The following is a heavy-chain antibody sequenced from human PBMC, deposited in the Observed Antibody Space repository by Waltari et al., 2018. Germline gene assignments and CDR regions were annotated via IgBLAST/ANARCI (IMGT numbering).Heavy chain of an antibody. CDR1: ACPFSSDS. D-gene: IGHD6-6*01. J-gene: IGHJ4*02. CDR2: IIISSGCI. V-gene: IGHV3-21*01. Sequence: EVQLVEPGGGLVKPGGSVGISCAASACPFSSDSRNWVPQAPAEGRGGVSAIIISSGCIYYAASVKGRFTISRDNAKNPLSLQMNSLRAEDTAVYYCARVSIAAYDFDYWGQGTLVTVSS. CDR3: ARVSIAAYDFDY.